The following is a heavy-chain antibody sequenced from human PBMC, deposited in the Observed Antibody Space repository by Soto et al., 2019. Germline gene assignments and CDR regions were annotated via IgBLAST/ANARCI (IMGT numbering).Heavy chain of an antibody. CDR1: GYNFTRFG. V-gene: IGHV1-18*01. J-gene: IGHJ6*02. D-gene: IGHD6-13*01. Sequence: QFQLVQSGAEVKKPGASVRVSCKASGYNFTRFGITWVRQAPGQGLEWMGWMGAHSGHRRQAPRFQGRLTMTTDASLSTAYIDLRSLRSDDTALYYCGREGQQQDQEEYYQFNGMDVWGQGTMVIVSS. CDR2: MGAHSGHR. CDR3: GREGQQQDQEEYYQFNGMDV.